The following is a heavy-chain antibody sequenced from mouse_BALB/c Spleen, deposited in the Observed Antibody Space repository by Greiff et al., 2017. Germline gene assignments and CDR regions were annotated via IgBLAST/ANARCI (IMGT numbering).Heavy chain of an antibody. J-gene: IGHJ2*01. CDR2: IYWDDDK. Sequence: QVTLKVSGPGILQLSQTLSLTCSFSGFSLSTSGMGVSWIRQPSGKGLEWLANIYWDDDKRYNPSLKSRLTISKDTSSNQVFLKITSVDTADTATYYCARSREIFDDWGQGTTLTVSS. CDR1: GFSLSTSGMG. V-gene: IGHV8-12*01. CDR3: ARSREIFDD.